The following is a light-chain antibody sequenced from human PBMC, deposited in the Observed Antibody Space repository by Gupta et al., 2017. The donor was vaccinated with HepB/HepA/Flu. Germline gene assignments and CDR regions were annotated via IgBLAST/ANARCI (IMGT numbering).Light chain of an antibody. CDR2: AAT. CDR3: QNYNRAPWT. Sequence: DIQMTQSPSSVSSSVGDRVTITCRASQVISNYLDWYQQKPGQVPKLLTYAATFLESGGQSRVSGSGCGTDFTLNISSLQPEDVADYDGQNYNRAPWTFGHGTKVDIK. CDR1: QVISNY. V-gene: IGKV1-27*01. J-gene: IGKJ1*01.